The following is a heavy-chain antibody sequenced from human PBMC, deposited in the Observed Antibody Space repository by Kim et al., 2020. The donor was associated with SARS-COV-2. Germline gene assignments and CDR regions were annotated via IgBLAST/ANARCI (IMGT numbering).Heavy chain of an antibody. V-gene: IGHV4-30-2*05. D-gene: IGHD2-2*01. Sequence: PYLKSRVTISVDTSKNQFSLKLSSVTAADTAVYYCARDPFCSSISCYSDYWGQGTLVTLSS. J-gene: IGHJ4*02. CDR3: ARDPFCSSISCYSDY.